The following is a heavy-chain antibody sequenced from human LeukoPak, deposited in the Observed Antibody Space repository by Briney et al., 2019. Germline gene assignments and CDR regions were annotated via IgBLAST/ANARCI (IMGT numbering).Heavy chain of an antibody. V-gene: IGHV4-30-4*01. J-gene: IGHJ3*02. D-gene: IGHD3-9*01. Sequence: PSETLSLTCTVSGGSISSGDYYWSWIRQPPGKGLEWIGYIYYSGSTYYNPSLKSRVTISVDTSKNQFSLKLSSVTAADTAVYYCARIRYFDWPYAFDIWGQGTMVTVSS. CDR2: IYYSGST. CDR3: ARIRYFDWPYAFDI. CDR1: GGSISSGDYY.